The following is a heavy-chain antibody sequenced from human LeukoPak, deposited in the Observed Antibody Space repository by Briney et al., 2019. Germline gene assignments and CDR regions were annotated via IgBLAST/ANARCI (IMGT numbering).Heavy chain of an antibody. Sequence: TGGSLRLSCAASGFTVSSSYMSWVRQAPGKGLEWVSVIYSGGSTYYADSVKGRFTISRDNSKNTLYLQMNSLRAEDTAVYYCANEEEWLLVYWGQGTLVTVSS. J-gene: IGHJ4*02. CDR3: ANEEEWLLVY. CDR2: IYSGGST. D-gene: IGHD3-3*01. CDR1: GFTVSSSY. V-gene: IGHV3-53*01.